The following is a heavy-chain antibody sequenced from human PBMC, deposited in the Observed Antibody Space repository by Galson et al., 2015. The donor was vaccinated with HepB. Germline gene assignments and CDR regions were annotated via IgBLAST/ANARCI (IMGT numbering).Heavy chain of an antibody. J-gene: IGHJ4*02. CDR2: INEDGSTR. CDR1: GVTFSRYW. D-gene: IGHD5-24*01. Sequence: SLRLSCAASGVTFSRYWMHWVRQVPGKGLVWVSRINEDGSTRSYAGSVRGRFTISRDNAKNMVYLQMNSLRVEDTAVYYCAKDHGGPDDYWGQGTLVTVSS. CDR3: AKDHGGPDDY. V-gene: IGHV3-74*01.